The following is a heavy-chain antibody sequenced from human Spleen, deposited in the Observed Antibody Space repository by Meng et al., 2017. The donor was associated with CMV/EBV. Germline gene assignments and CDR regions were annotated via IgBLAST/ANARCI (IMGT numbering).Heavy chain of an antibody. CDR1: GGSISSYY. CDR2: IYYSGST. V-gene: IGHV4-59*08. J-gene: IGHJ4*02. CDR3: ATSSGVITIFGVVTN. D-gene: IGHD3-3*01. Sequence: SETLSLTCTVSGGSISSYYWSWIRQPPGKGLEWIGYIYYSGSTNYNPSLKSRVTISVDTSKNQFSLKLSSVTAADTAVYYCATSSGVITIFGVVTNWGQGILVTVSS.